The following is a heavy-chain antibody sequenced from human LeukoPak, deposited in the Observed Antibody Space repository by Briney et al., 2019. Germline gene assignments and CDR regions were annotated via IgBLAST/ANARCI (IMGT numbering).Heavy chain of an antibody. V-gene: IGHV3-7*01. CDR2: INPEGSEK. J-gene: IGHJ4*02. D-gene: IGHD2/OR15-2a*01. CDR1: GFTFCSYL. Sequence: GGALRLSCAASGFTFCSYLMSWVRQAPGEGLGGVANINPEGSEKYYVDSVKGRFTISRDNAKNSLYLQMNSLRAEDTALYYCAREYLKDPYFDYWGQGTLVTVSS. CDR3: AREYLKDPYFDY.